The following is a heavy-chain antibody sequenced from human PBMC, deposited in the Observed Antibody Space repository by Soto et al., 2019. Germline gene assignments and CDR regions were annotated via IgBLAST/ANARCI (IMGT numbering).Heavy chain of an antibody. CDR1: GFTFSNAW. D-gene: IGHD2-15*01. J-gene: IGHJ3*02. Sequence: GGSLRLSCAAAGFTFSNAWMSWVRQAPGKGLEWVGRIKSKTDGGTTDYAATVKGGFTISRDDSKNTLYLQMNSLKTEDTAVYYCTTGVPYCSGGSCYSYDAFDIWGQGTMVT. V-gene: IGHV3-15*01. CDR2: IKSKTDGGTT. CDR3: TTGVPYCSGGSCYSYDAFDI.